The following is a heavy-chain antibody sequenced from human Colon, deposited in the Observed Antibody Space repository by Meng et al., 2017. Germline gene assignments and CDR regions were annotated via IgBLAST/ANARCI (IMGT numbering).Heavy chain of an antibody. D-gene: IGHD2-21*01. CDR3: ARVWSSSVIDF. J-gene: IGHJ4*02. V-gene: IGHV1-2*06. CDR1: GYRFSGYY. CDR2: INPDSGAT. Sequence: QVQLVQSGAEVKKPGASLKVSCKASGYRFSGYYLHWVRQAPGRGLEWMGRINPDSGATIYAQKFQGRVTMTRDTAINTSYMELSGLRSDDTAIYYCARVWSSSVIDFWGQGTLVTVSS.